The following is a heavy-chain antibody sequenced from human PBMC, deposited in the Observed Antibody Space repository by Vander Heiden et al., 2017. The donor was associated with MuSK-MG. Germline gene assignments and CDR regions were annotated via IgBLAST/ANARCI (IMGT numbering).Heavy chain of an antibody. CDR2: IYYSGST. J-gene: IGHJ6*03. Sequence: GQLRESGAELLMLSQTLSLTCTVSGGSISSGGYYWSWIRQHPGKGLEWIGYIYYSGSTYYNPSLKSRVTISVDTSKNQFYLKLRSVTAAEPAVYCWAIDDCNRGVYYTDVWGKVTTVTVSS. CDR3: AIDDCNRGVYYTDV. CDR1: GGSISSGGYY. D-gene: IGHD2-21*02. V-gene: IGHV4-31*03.